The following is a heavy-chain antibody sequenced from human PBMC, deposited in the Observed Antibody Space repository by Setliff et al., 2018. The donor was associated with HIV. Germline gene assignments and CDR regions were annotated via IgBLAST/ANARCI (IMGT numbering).Heavy chain of an antibody. Sequence: SETLSLTCDVSGFSISSRYYWGWIRQSPGKGLERIGNIYHTGSSYYNPSLNDRATISLDTSKNQFSLKLNSVTAADTAVYYRARDVLDLVISVYGFWGQGIPVTVSS. V-gene: IGHV4-38-2*02. CDR2: IYHTGSS. CDR3: ARDVLDLVISVYGF. CDR1: GFSISSRYY. J-gene: IGHJ4*02. D-gene: IGHD3-22*01.